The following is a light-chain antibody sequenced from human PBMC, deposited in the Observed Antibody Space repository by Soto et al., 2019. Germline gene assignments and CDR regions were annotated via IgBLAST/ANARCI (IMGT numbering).Light chain of an antibody. V-gene: IGKV1-39*01. J-gene: IGKJ1*01. Sequence: DMQMTQSASSLCASVGGRVTLTCRASQSISSYLNWYQQKPGKANKLLIYAESSLQSAATSRFSGSGSGTDFTLTISSLKTEDFENYYCPKSYSTWTVGQVTKVEIK. CDR3: PKSYSTWT. CDR1: QSISSY. CDR2: AES.